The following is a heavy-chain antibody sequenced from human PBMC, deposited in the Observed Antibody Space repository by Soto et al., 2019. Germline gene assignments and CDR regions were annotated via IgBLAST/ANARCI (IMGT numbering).Heavy chain of an antibody. D-gene: IGHD5-18*01. Sequence: PGGSLILSCAASGFTFSSYSMNWVSQAPGKGLEWVSYISSSSSTIYYADSVKGRFTISRDNAKNSLYLQMNSLRAEDTAVYYCARDSGYSYGPLDYWGQGTLVTVS. CDR2: ISSSSSTI. V-gene: IGHV3-48*01. J-gene: IGHJ4*02. CDR3: ARDSGYSYGPLDY. CDR1: GFTFSSYS.